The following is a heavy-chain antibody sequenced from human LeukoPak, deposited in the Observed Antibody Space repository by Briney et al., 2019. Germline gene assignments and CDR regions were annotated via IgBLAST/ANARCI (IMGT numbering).Heavy chain of an antibody. Sequence: PGGSLRLSCVASGFTFTNYAMSWVRQAPGKGLEWVSVISGSSGSTYYADSVKGRFTISRGNFKNTVYLQMNNLRAEDTAVYYCAIHDYLGYWGQGTLVTVSS. V-gene: IGHV3-23*01. CDR2: ISGSSGST. J-gene: IGHJ4*02. CDR3: AIHDYLGY. CDR1: GFTFTNYA.